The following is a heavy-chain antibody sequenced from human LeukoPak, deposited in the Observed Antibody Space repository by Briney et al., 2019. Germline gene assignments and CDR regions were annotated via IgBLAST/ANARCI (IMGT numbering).Heavy chain of an antibody. CDR3: ARDFTAMIVVVLDY. CDR1: GFTFSSYA. D-gene: IGHD3-22*01. J-gene: IGHJ4*02. V-gene: IGHV3-30*04. Sequence: GRSLRLSCAASGFTFSSYAMHWVRQAPGKGLEWVAVISYDGSNKYYADSVKGRFTISKDNSKNTLYLQMNSLRAEDTAVYYCARDFTAMIVVVLDYWGQGTLVTVSS. CDR2: ISYDGSNK.